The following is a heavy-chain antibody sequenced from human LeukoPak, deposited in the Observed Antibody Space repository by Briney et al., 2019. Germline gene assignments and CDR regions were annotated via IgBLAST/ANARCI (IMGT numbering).Heavy chain of an antibody. D-gene: IGHD4-17*01. V-gene: IGHV3-15*01. J-gene: IGHJ4*02. CDR3: ATDNDYDDYGLDY. CDR2: IKRKSDGGTT. CDR1: GFTFSNAW. Sequence: GGSLRLSCAASGFTFSNAWMSWVRQAPGKGPEWVGHIKRKSDGGTTAYAAPVNGRFSISRDDSQNTLFLQMNSLKIEDTGVYYCATDNDYDDYGLDYWGQGTLVTVSS.